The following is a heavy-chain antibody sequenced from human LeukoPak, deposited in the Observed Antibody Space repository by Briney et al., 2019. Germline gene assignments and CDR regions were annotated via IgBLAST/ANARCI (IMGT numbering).Heavy chain of an antibody. Sequence: SETLSLTCTVSGGSISSGSYYWSWIRQPAGKGLEWIGRIYTSGSTNYNPSLKSRVTISVDTSKDQFSLKLSSVTAADTAVYYCARGRGYEGGHRFDPWGQGTLVTVSS. J-gene: IGHJ5*02. V-gene: IGHV4-61*02. CDR3: ARGRGYEGGHRFDP. D-gene: IGHD2-15*01. CDR2: IYTSGST. CDR1: GGSISSGSYY.